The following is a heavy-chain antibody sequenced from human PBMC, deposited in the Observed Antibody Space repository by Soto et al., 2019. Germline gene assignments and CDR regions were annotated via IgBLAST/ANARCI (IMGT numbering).Heavy chain of an antibody. J-gene: IGHJ6*01. V-gene: IGHV1-69*06. CDR3: ARRRYCSSTSCYTHYYYGMDV. CDR2: IIPIFGTA. CDR1: VGTFSSDA. D-gene: IGHD2-2*02. Sequence: SVKVACKASVGTFSSDAIGCVRQAPRQGLEWMGEIIPIFGTANYAQKFQGRVTITADKSTSTAYMELSSLRSEDTAVYYCARRRYCSSTSCYTHYYYGMDVWGQGTTVTVSS.